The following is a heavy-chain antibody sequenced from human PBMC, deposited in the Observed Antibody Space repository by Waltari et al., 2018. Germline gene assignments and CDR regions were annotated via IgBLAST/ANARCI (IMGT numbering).Heavy chain of an antibody. V-gene: IGHV3-30*01. J-gene: IGHJ4*02. Sequence: QVQLVESGGGVVQPGRYLSLSCADYGFSVSSYAMHWVRQAPVKGLEWVAVISYHGKNKYYADSVKGRFTISRDNSKNMLYLQMNSLRDEDTAMFYCAGADSSGYYVYWCQGILVTVSS. CDR1: GFSVSSYA. CDR3: AGADSSGYYVY. CDR2: ISYHGKNK. D-gene: IGHD3-22*01.